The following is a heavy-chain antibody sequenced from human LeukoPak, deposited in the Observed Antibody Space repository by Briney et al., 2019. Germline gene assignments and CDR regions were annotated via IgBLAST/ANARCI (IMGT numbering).Heavy chain of an antibody. CDR3: ARDRPESSGDPGDVYDAFDI. CDR1: GFTFSSYA. J-gene: IGHJ3*02. V-gene: IGHV3-53*01. D-gene: IGHD2-15*01. CDR2: IYSGGST. Sequence: HPGGSLRLSCAASGFTFSSYAMRWVRQAPGKGLEWVSVIYSGGSTYYADSVKGRFTISRDNSKNTLYLQMNSLRAEDTAVYYCARDRPESSGDPGDVYDAFDIWGQGTMVTVSS.